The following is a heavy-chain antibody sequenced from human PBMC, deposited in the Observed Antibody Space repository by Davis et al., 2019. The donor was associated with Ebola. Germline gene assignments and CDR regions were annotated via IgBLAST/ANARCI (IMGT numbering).Heavy chain of an antibody. CDR3: ARLVLYYYDSSGYPHFDY. CDR1: GGSISSGGYY. V-gene: IGHV4-31*03. J-gene: IGHJ4*02. Sequence: LRLSCTVSGGSISSGGYYWSWIRQHPGKGLEWIGYIYYSGSTYYNPSLKSRVTISVDTSKNQFSLKLSSVTAADTAVYYCARLVLYYYDSSGYPHFDYWGQGTLVTVSS. D-gene: IGHD3-22*01. CDR2: IYYSGST.